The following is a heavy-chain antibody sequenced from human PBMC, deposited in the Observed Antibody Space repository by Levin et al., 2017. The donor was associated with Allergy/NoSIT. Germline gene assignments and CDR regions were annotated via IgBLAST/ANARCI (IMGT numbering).Heavy chain of an antibody. Sequence: GESLKISCAASGFTFSRYWMSWVRQAPGKGLDWVANIKPDGSEQFYVDSVKGRFTIARDNAKNSLYLQMNSLKVEDTAVYYCVRDFDGRDYWGQGTLVTVSS. CDR1: GFTFSRYW. V-gene: IGHV3-7*04. D-gene: IGHD1-1*01. J-gene: IGHJ4*02. CDR2: IKPDGSEQ. CDR3: VRDFDGRDY.